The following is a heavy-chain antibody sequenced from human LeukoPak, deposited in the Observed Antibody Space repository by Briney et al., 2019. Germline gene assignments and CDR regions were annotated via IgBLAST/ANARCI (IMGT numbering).Heavy chain of an antibody. CDR3: AKGSGIAAAGRYYYYMDV. D-gene: IGHD6-13*01. Sequence: GGSLRLSCAASGFTFSSYAMSWVRQAPGKGLEWVSAISGSGGSTYDADSVKCRFTISRENSKKTLYLQMNSLRAEDTAVYYCAKGSGIAAAGRYYYYMDVWGKGTTVTVSS. CDR2: ISGSGGST. V-gene: IGHV3-23*01. CDR1: GFTFSSYA. J-gene: IGHJ6*03.